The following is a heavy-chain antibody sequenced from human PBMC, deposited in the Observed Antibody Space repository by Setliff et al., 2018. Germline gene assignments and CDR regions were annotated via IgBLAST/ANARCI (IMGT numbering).Heavy chain of an antibody. D-gene: IGHD2-2*01. V-gene: IGHV4-59*12. Sequence: SETLSLTCTVSGASISSYYWSWIRQPPGKGLEWIGYINHIGSTNYNPSLKSRVTISVDTSKNQFSLELLPVTAADAAVYYCARGYCSSAACFFAGWFDPWGQGTLVTVSS. CDR1: GASISSYY. CDR2: INHIGST. CDR3: ARGYCSSAACFFAGWFDP. J-gene: IGHJ5*02.